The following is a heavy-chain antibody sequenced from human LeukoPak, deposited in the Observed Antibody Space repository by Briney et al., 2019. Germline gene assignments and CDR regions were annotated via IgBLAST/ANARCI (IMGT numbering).Heavy chain of an antibody. CDR1: GFTFSDYY. Sequence: GGSLRLSCAASGFTFSDYYMSWIRQAPGKGLEWVSYISSSSSYTNYADSVKGRFTISRDNAKNPLYLQMNSLRAEDTAVYYCARVLVSGYYGSGSYYNALPRYYFDYWGQGTLVTVSS. D-gene: IGHD3-10*01. J-gene: IGHJ4*02. CDR3: ARVLVSGYYGSGSYYNALPRYYFDY. CDR2: ISSSSSYT. V-gene: IGHV3-11*05.